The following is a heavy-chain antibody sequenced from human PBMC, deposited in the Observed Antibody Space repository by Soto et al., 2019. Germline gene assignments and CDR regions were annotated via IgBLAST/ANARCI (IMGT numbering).Heavy chain of an antibody. CDR2: ISYDGSNK. J-gene: IGHJ6*02. V-gene: IGHV3-30*18. Sequence: VGSLRLSCAASGFTFSSYGMHWVRQAPGKGLEWVAVISYDGSNKYYGDSVKGRFTISRDNSKNTLYLQMNSLRAEDTAVYYCAKAVGYCSSSSCRDYYYYYGMDVWGQGTTVTVSS. CDR3: AKAVGYCSSSSCRDYYYYYGMDV. CDR1: GFTFSSYG. D-gene: IGHD2-2*01.